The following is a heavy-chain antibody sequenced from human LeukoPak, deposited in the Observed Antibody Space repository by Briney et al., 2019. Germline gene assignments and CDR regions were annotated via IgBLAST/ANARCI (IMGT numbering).Heavy chain of an antibody. V-gene: IGHV4-34*01. Sequence: PSETLSPTCAVYGGSFSGYYWSWFRQPPGKGLEWIGEINHSGSTNYNPSLKSRVTISVDTSKNQFSLKLSSVTAADTAVYYCARGALTVVPDYWGQGTLVTVSS. CDR2: INHSGST. CDR1: GGSFSGYY. CDR3: ARGALTVVPDY. J-gene: IGHJ4*02. D-gene: IGHD4-23*01.